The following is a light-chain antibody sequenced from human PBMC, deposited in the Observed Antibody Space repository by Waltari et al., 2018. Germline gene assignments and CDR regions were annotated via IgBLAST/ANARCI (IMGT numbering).Light chain of an antibody. CDR2: DAS. J-gene: IGKJ4*01. CDR3: QQRRNWPLT. V-gene: IGKV3-11*01. CDR1: HSVGTY. Sequence: EIVSTQSPAILSFSPGESATLSCSASHSVGTYLAWYQQRPGQSPRLLIYDASNRATGIPARFTGSGSETDFTLTISSLQPEDFAVYYCQQRRNWPLTFGGGTRVQI.